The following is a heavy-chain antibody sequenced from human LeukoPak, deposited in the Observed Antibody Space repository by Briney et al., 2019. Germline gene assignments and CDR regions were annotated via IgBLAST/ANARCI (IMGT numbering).Heavy chain of an antibody. J-gene: IGHJ6*02. CDR2: INPNSGGT. CDR1: GYTFTGYY. V-gene: IGHV1-2*04. Sequence: ASVNVSCKASGYTFTGYYMHWVRQAPGQGLEWMGWINPNSGGTNYAQKFQGWVTMTRDTSISTAYMELSRLRSDDTAVYYCARGDSSGWYYYYGMDVWGQGTTVTVSS. CDR3: ARGDSSGWYYYYGMDV. D-gene: IGHD6-19*01.